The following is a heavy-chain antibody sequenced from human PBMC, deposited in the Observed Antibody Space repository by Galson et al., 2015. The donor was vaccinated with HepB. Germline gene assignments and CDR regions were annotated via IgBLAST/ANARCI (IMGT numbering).Heavy chain of an antibody. D-gene: IGHD3-9*01. CDR3: ATVLEAYDILTGYKY. V-gene: IGHV1-24*01. CDR2: FDPEDGET. Sequence: SVKVSCKVSGYTLTELSMHWVRQAPGKGLEWMGGFDPEDGETIYAQKFQGRVTMTEDTSTDTAYMELSSLRSEDTAVYYCATVLEAYDILTGYKYWGQGTLVTVSS. CDR1: GYTLTELS. J-gene: IGHJ4*02.